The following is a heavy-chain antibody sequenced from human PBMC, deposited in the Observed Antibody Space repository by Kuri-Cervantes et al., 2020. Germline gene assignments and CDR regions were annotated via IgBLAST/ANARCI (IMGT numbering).Heavy chain of an antibody. J-gene: IGHJ4*02. V-gene: IGHV3-23*01. Sequence: LSLTCAASGFTFSNSAMSWVRQAPGKGLEWVSSISGNGDTTYYTDSVKGRFTISRDNSKNTLYLQMNSLRAEDTAVYYCAKNGSLTTVGTFPTAYWGQGTLVTVSS. CDR1: GFTFSNSA. CDR3: AKNGSLTTVGTFPTAY. D-gene: IGHD4-23*01. CDR2: ISGNGDTT.